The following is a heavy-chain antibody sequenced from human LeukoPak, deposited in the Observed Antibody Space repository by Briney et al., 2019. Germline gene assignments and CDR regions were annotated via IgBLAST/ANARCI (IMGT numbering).Heavy chain of an antibody. D-gene: IGHD4-17*01. J-gene: IGHJ4*02. CDR1: GYTFTVYH. CDR2: INPNSGST. Sequence: GASVKVSCKASGYTFTVYHMHWVRQAPGQGLEWMGWINPNSGSTNYAQKFQGRVTMTRDTSISTAYMELSRLRSDDTAVYYCAATDDYGDYDWFPFDYWGQGTLVTVSS. V-gene: IGHV1-2*02. CDR3: AATDDYGDYDWFPFDY.